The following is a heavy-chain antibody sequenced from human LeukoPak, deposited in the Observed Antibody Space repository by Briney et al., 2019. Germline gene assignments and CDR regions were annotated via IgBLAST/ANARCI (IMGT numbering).Heavy chain of an antibody. D-gene: IGHD6-13*01. CDR2: IRDDGTNK. V-gene: IGHV3-30*02. CDR1: GFTFSNHG. Sequence: GGSLRLSCAASGFTFSNHGMHWVRQAPGKGLEWVAFIRDDGTNKYYADSVRGRFTISRDNSKNTLYLQMNILRAADTTVYYCAKGAYSSSWTYFDFWGQGTLVTVSS. J-gene: IGHJ4*02. CDR3: AKGAYSSSWTYFDF.